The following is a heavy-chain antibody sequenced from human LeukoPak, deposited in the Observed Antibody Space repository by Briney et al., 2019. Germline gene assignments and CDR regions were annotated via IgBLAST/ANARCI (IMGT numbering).Heavy chain of an antibody. CDR2: FDPEDGET. CDR3: ARDDQIS. Sequence: ASVKVSCKVSGYTLTELSMHWVRQAPGKGLEWMGGFDPEDGETIYAQKFQGRVTMTRNTSISTAYMELSSLRSEDTAVYYCARDDQISWGQGTLVTVSS. J-gene: IGHJ5*02. V-gene: IGHV1-24*01. CDR1: GYTLTELS.